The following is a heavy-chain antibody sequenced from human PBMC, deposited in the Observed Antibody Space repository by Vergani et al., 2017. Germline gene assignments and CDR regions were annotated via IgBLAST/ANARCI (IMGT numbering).Heavy chain of an antibody. CDR3: AREPPRRYYYYGMDV. CDR2: ISYDGSNK. D-gene: IGHD1-1*01. Sequence: QVQLVESGGGVVQPGRSLRLSCAASGFTFSSYAMHWVRQAPGKGLEWVAVISYDGSNKYYADSVKGRFTISRDNAKNSLYLQMNSLRAEDTAVYYCAREPPRRYYYYGMDVWGQGTTVTVSS. CDR1: GFTFSSYA. J-gene: IGHJ6*02. V-gene: IGHV3-30-3*01.